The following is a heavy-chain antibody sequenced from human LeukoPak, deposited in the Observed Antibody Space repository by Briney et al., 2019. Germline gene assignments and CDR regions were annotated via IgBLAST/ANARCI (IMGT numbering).Heavy chain of an antibody. J-gene: IGHJ4*02. CDR3: ARPVWSGYFDGAAFDF. D-gene: IGHD3-3*01. V-gene: IGHV4-39*01. Sequence: PSETLSLTCTVSGGSISRSSYYWGWIRQPPGKGLEWVGSISYSGNTYYNPSLKSRVTISVDTSKNQFSLKLSSVTAADTALYYCARPVWSGYFDGAAFDFWGQGTLVTVSS. CDR1: GGSISRSSYY. CDR2: ISYSGNT.